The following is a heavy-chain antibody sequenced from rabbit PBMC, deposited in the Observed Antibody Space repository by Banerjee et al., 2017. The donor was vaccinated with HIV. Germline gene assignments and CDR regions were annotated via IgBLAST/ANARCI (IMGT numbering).Heavy chain of an antibody. V-gene: IGHV1S40*01. CDR3: ARYSLRSGPL. J-gene: IGHJ4*01. D-gene: IGHD1-1*01. CDR2: IVAGSSGIT. Sequence: QSLEESGGDLVKPGASLRLTCTASGFDISSYHMCWVRQAPGKGLEWIACIVAGSSGITYYASWAKGRFSISKTSSTTVTLQMTSLTAADTATYFCARYSLRSGPLWGPGTLVPS. CDR1: GFDISSYH.